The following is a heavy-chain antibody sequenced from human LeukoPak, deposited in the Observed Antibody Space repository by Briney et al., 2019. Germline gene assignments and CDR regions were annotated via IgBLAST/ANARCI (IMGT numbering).Heavy chain of an antibody. Sequence: GGSLRLSCAASGFTFSSYWMSWIRQAPGNGLEWVSYISSSGSTIYYADSVKGRFTISRDNAKNSLYLQMNSLRAEDTAVYYCARDRMVRDYYGMDVWGQGTTVTVSS. V-gene: IGHV3-11*01. CDR1: GFTFSSYW. J-gene: IGHJ6*02. D-gene: IGHD3-10*01. CDR2: ISSSGSTI. CDR3: ARDRMVRDYYGMDV.